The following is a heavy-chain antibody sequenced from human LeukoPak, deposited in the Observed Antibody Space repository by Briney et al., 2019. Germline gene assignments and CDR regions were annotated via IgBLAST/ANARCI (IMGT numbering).Heavy chain of an antibody. CDR2: ISSSGSTI. V-gene: IGHV3-48*03. Sequence: GGTLRLSCAASGFPFSSHGMSWVRQAPGKGLEWVSYISSSGSTIYYADSVKGRFTISRDNAKNSLYLQMNSLRAEDTAVYYCAELGITMIGGVWGKGTTVTISS. D-gene: IGHD3-10*02. CDR1: GFPFSSHG. CDR3: AELGITMIGGV. J-gene: IGHJ6*04.